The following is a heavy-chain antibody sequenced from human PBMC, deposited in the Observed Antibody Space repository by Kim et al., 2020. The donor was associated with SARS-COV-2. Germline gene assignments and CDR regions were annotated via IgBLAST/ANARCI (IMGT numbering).Heavy chain of an antibody. CDR2: ISYDGSNK. Sequence: GSLRLSCAASGFTFSSYGMHWVRQAPGKGLEWVAVISYDGSNKYYADSVKGRFTISRDNSKNTLYLQMNSLRAEDTAVYYCAKSGGNQIVVVPAAEYYFDYWGQGTLVTISS. J-gene: IGHJ4*02. CDR3: AKSGGNQIVVVPAAEYYFDY. D-gene: IGHD2-2*01. V-gene: IGHV3-30*18. CDR1: GFTFSSYG.